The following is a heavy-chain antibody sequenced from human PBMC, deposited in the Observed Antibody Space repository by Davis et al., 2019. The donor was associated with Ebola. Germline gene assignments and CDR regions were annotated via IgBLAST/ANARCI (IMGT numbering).Heavy chain of an antibody. D-gene: IGHD4-17*01. Sequence: SPKISCAASGFTYSSYAMYWVREAQGKGLEWVAVISYDGSNKYYADSVKGRFTISRDNSKNTLYLQMNSLRAEDTAVYYCAKDGVYDYGDYALDYRGQGTLVTVSS. CDR2: ISYDGSNK. J-gene: IGHJ4*02. CDR3: AKDGVYDYGDYALDY. CDR1: GFTYSSYA. V-gene: IGHV3-30-3*01.